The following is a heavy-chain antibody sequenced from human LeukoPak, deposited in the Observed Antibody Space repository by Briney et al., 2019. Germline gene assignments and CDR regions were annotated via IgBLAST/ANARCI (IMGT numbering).Heavy chain of an antibody. Sequence: SETLSLTCAVYGGSFSGYYWSWIRQPPGKGLEWIGEINHSGSTNYNPSLKSRVTISVDTSKNQFSLKLGSVTAADTAVYYCARGVPLLDYWGQGTLVTVSS. CDR3: ARGVPLLDY. CDR1: GGSFSGYY. J-gene: IGHJ4*02. D-gene: IGHD3-16*02. CDR2: INHSGST. V-gene: IGHV4-34*01.